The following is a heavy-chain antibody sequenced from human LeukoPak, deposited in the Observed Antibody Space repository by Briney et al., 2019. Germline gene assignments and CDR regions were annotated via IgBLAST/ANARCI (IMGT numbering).Heavy chain of an antibody. J-gene: IGHJ6*03. CDR2: IYTSGST. V-gene: IGHV4-61*02. D-gene: IGHD6-25*01. CDR3: ARVSGSYYMDV. Sequence: SQTLSLTCTVSGGSISSGSYYWSWIRQPAGKGLEWIGRIYTSGSTNYNPSLKSRVTISVDTSKNQFSLKLSSVTAADTAVYYCARVSGSYYMDVWGKGTTVTVSS. CDR1: GGSISSGSYY.